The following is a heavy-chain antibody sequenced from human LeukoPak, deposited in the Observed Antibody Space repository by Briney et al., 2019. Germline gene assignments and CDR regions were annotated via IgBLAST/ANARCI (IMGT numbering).Heavy chain of an antibody. Sequence: PGESLQISCEVSGHRFTNHWIGWVRQMPGKGLEWMGIINLGDSDTKYSPSFQGQVTISLDKSISTAYLQWRSLKASDTAMYYCARRPYSGSPNWFGPWGQGTLVTVSS. CDR2: INLGDSDT. CDR1: GHRFTNHW. J-gene: IGHJ5*02. CDR3: ARRPYSGSPNWFGP. D-gene: IGHD1-26*01. V-gene: IGHV5-51*01.